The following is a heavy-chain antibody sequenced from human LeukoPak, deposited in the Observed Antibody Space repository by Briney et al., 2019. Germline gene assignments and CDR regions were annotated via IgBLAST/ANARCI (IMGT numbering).Heavy chain of an antibody. D-gene: IGHD2-15*01. CDR2: ISGTGNAI. CDR1: GFTFTNYA. V-gene: IGHV3-23*01. Sequence: GGSLRLSCAASGFTFTNYAMSWVRQAPGKGLEWVSAISGTGNAIFYADSVKGRFTISRDSSKSTLSLQMSSLRAEDTAVYYCARHLATSGSYPLDYWGQGTLVIVSS. CDR3: ARHLATSGSYPLDY. J-gene: IGHJ4*02.